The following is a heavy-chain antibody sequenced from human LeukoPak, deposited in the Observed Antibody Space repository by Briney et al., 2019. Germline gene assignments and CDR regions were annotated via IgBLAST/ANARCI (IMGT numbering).Heavy chain of an antibody. J-gene: IGHJ6*03. CDR3: AREGIAAVNYYYYYMDV. V-gene: IGHV4-39*07. D-gene: IGHD6-13*01. Sequence: SETLSLTCTVSGGSISSSSYYWGWIRQPPGKGLEWIVSIYYSGSTYYNPSLKSRVTISVDTSKIQFSLKLSSVTAADTAVYYCAREGIAAVNYYYYYMDVWGKGTTVTVSS. CDR1: GGSISSSSYY. CDR2: IYYSGST.